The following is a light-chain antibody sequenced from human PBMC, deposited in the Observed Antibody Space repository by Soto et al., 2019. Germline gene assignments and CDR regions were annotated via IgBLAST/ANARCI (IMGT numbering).Light chain of an antibody. J-gene: IGKJ5*01. Sequence: VIWMTQSPSLLSASTGDRATITCRVSQGVSSNLALYQQKPGKAPELLIDAASTLQSGVVSRFSGRWGGEEFTLTISSLQPEVVATYYCQQCRATPLTFGQGTRLEIK. V-gene: IGKV1D-8*03. CDR3: QQCRATPLT. CDR2: AAS. CDR1: QGVSSN.